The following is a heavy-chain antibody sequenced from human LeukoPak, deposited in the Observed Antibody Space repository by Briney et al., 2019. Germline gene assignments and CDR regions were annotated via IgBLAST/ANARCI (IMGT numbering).Heavy chain of an antibody. CDR3: ARVAKGSARWFDP. V-gene: IGHV3-48*03. CDR2: ISSSGSTI. CDR1: GFTFSSYE. J-gene: IGHJ5*02. Sequence: QPGGSLRLSCAASGFTFSSYEMNWVRQAPGKGLEWVSYISSSGSTIYYADSVKGRFTISRDNAKNSLYLQMNSLRAEDTAVYYCARVAKGSARWFDPWGQGTLVTVSS.